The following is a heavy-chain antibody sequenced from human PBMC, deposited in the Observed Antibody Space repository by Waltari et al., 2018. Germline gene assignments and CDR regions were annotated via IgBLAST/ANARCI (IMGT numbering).Heavy chain of an antibody. J-gene: IGHJ6*03. CDR2: IYYSGST. CDR1: GGSISSYY. V-gene: IGHV4-59*08. CDR3: ARHGVVRGVISYYYYYMDV. D-gene: IGHD3-10*01. Sequence: QVQLQESGPGLVKPSETLSLTCTVSGGSISSYYWSWIRQPPGKGLEWIGYIYYSGSTNYTPSLKSRVTISVDTSKNQFSLKLSSVTAADTAVYYCARHGVVRGVISYYYYYMDVWGKGTTVTISS.